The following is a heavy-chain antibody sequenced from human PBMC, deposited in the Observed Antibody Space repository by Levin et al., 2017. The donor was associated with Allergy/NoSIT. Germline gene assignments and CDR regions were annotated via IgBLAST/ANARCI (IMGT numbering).Heavy chain of an antibody. V-gene: IGHV3-48*02. CDR2: ITSSSTTI. Sequence: GGSLRLSCAASGFIFSSYSMNWVRQAPGKGLEWLSCITSSSTTIYYADSVKGRFTISRDNAQKSLYLQMNSLRDEDTAVYYCARRGNGDYYYGLDVWGQGTTVTVSS. CDR3: ARRGNGDYYYGLDV. D-gene: IGHD1-1*01. CDR1: GFIFSSYS. J-gene: IGHJ6*02.